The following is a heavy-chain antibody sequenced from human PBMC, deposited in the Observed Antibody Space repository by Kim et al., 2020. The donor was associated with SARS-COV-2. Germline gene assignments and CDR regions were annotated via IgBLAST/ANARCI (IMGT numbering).Heavy chain of an antibody. J-gene: IGHJ6*02. Sequence: DPVEGRFTISRDNSKDTLYLRMNSLRAEDTAVYYCAKCRGAYYYYYGMDVWGQGTTVTVSS. V-gene: IGHV3-23*01. CDR3: AKCRGAYYYYYGMDV. D-gene: IGHD1-26*01.